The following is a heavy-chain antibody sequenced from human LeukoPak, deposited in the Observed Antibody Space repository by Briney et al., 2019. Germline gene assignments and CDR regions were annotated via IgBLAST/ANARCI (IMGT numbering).Heavy chain of an antibody. Sequence: GGSLRLSCAASGFPFTSYWMSWVRQAPGMGLAWVATIKQDGSEKYYVDSVRGRFTIARDNAKNSLYLQMNSLRAEDTALYYCARDHGDYAFDYWGQGTLVTVSS. CDR1: GFPFTSYW. D-gene: IGHD4-17*01. CDR3: ARDHGDYAFDY. V-gene: IGHV3-7*03. J-gene: IGHJ4*02. CDR2: IKQDGSEK.